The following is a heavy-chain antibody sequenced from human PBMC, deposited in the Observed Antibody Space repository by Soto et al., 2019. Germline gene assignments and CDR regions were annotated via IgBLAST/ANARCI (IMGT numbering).Heavy chain of an antibody. V-gene: IGHV1-69*01. CDR3: ARVPRMNYYESSGYYVSPIVY. J-gene: IGHJ4*02. CDR1: GGTFSSYA. CDR2: IIPIFGTA. Sequence: QVQLVQSGAEVKKPGSSVKVSCKASGGTFSSYAISWVRQAPGHGLEWMGGIIPIFGTAHYAQKFQGRVTITADESTSTAYMRLSSLRSEDTAVYYCARVPRMNYYESSGYYVSPIVYWGQGTLVTVSS. D-gene: IGHD3-22*01.